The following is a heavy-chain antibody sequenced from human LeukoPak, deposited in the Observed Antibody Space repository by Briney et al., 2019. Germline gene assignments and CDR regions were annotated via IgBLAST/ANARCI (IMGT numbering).Heavy chain of an antibody. D-gene: IGHD6-25*01. CDR2: INHSGST. Sequence: SETLSLTCAVYGGPYRGYYWSWIRQPPGKGLEWIGEINHSGSTKYNTYLKSRVTISEDTFKNQIPLKLSSVNTGGTGVYLRARGGSVHYFDYWGQGNLVTVSS. CDR3: ARGGSVHYFDY. V-gene: IGHV4-34*01. J-gene: IGHJ4*02. CDR1: GGPYRGYY.